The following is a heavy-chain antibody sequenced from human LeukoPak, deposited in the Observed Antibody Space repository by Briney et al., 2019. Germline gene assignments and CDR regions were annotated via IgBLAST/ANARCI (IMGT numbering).Heavy chain of an antibody. D-gene: IGHD3-10*01. CDR1: GFTFSSYA. Sequence: GSLRLSCAASGFTFSSYAMSWVRQAPGKGLEWVSAISGSGGSTYYADSVKGRFTISRDNSKNTLYLQMNSLRAEDTAVYYCAKDPPYYGSRSYYNAGYWGQGTLVTVSS. V-gene: IGHV3-23*01. CDR3: AKDPPYYGSRSYYNAGY. J-gene: IGHJ4*02. CDR2: ISGSGGST.